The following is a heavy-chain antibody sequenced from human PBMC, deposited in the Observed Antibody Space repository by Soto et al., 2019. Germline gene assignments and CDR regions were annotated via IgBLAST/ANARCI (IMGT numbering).Heavy chain of an antibody. V-gene: IGHV3-23*01. CDR2: ISGSTGTT. D-gene: IGHD2-2*01. Sequence: GGSLRLSWAAAGCTFSNFAMSWVRHAPGKGLEWVSEISGSTGTTYYADSVKGRFIISRDNSKNTVHLQMNSLRAEDTAVYYCAKDTSSSPYYMDVWGKGTAVTVSS. CDR1: GCTFSNFA. CDR3: AKDTSSSPYYMDV. J-gene: IGHJ6*03.